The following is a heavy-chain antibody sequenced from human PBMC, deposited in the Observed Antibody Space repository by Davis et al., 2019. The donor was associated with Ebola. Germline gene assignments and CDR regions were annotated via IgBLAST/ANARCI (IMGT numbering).Heavy chain of an antibody. Sequence: SETLSLTCTVSGGSISSYYWSWIRQPPGKGLEWIGSIYYSGSTYYNPSLKSRVTISVDTSKNQFSLKLSSVTAADTAVYYCAREASGYYDSSGYYWYFDLWGRGTLVTVSS. CDR1: GGSISSYY. D-gene: IGHD3-22*01. CDR2: IYYSGST. CDR3: AREASGYYDSSGYYWYFDL. J-gene: IGHJ2*01. V-gene: IGHV4-39*02.